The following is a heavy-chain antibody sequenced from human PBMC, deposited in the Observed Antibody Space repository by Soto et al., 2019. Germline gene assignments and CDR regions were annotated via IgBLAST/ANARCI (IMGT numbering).Heavy chain of an antibody. Sequence: ASETLSLTCTVSGGSISSGDYYWSWIRQPPGKGLEWIGYIYYSGSTNYNPSLKSRVTISVDTSKNQFSLKLSSVTAADTAVYYCARQTRRKGHDFWSGPDYYYMDVWGKGTTVTVSS. V-gene: IGHV4-61*08. CDR3: ARQTRRKGHDFWSGPDYYYMDV. D-gene: IGHD3-3*01. CDR2: IYYSGST. J-gene: IGHJ6*03. CDR1: GGSISSGDYY.